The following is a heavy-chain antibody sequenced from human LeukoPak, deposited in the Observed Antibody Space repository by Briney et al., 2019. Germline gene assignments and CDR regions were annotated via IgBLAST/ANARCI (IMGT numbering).Heavy chain of an antibody. CDR1: GDFSDYNY. J-gene: IGHJ4*02. CDR3: ARATYYYGSGSSTWDY. Sequence: SETLSLTCSVSGDFSDYNYWSWIRQPPGKGLEWIGYIHYSGNTNYNYNPSLKSRVTISVDTSKNQFSLKLSSVTAADTAVYYCARATYYYGSGSSTWDYWGQGTLVTVSS. D-gene: IGHD3-10*01. V-gene: IGHV4-59*08. CDR2: IHYSGNTN.